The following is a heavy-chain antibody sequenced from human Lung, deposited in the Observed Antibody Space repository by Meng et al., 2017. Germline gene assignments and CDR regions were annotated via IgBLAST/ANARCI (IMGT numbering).Heavy chain of an antibody. Sequence: GGSLRLSCAASGFSVSSYSMGWVPQAPGKGLDWVSSINSGGSSYADSVKGRFTISRDNAKSSLYLHMNSLGDDDTAVYYCARDRALVWEADGGMDVWGQGTTVTVSS. CDR1: GFSVSSYS. CDR2: INSGGSS. CDR3: ARDRALVWEADGGMDV. J-gene: IGHJ6*02. D-gene: IGHD3-16*01. V-gene: IGHV3-21*01.